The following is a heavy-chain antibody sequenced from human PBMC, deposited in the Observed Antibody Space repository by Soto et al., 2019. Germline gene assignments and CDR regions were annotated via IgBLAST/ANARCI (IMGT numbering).Heavy chain of an antibody. D-gene: IGHD4-4*01. J-gene: IGHJ4*02. CDR1: GYSFTSYA. V-gene: IGHV1-3*01. CDR2: INADNGDT. CDR3: ARELQGLYYFDF. Sequence: ASVKVSCKTSGYSFTSYAMHWVRQAPGQRLEWLGWINADNGDTKYSQKFSGRVTITRDTSANTAFMELSSLRSEDTAMYYCARELQGLYYFDFWGQGTPVTVS.